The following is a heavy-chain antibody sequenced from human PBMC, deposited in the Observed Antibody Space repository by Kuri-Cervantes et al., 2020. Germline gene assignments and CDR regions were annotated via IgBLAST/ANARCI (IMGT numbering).Heavy chain of an antibody. J-gene: IGHJ4*02. V-gene: IGHV1-46*01. Sequence: ASVKVSCKASGFTFTGYYIHWVRQAPGQGLEWMGIINPSGGSTSYAQKFQGRVTMTRDTSTSTVYMALSSLRSDDTAVYYCARATEAVAGTRAPHRYFDYWGQGTLVTVSS. CDR3: ARATEAVAGTRAPHRYFDY. D-gene: IGHD6-19*01. CDR2: INPSGGST. CDR1: GFTFTGYY.